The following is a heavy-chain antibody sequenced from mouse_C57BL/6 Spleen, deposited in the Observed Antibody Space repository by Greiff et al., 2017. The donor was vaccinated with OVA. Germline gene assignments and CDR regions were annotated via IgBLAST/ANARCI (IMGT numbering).Heavy chain of an antibody. Sequence: VQLKESGAELVKPGASVKLSCTASGFNIKDYYMHWVKQRTEQGLEWIGRIDPEDGETKYAPKFQGKATIIADTSSNTAYLQLSSLTSEDTAVYYRARNGATVVATDFDYWGQGTTLTVSS. CDR2: IDPEDGET. D-gene: IGHD1-1*01. CDR3: ARNGATVVATDFDY. V-gene: IGHV14-2*01. CDR1: GFNIKDYY. J-gene: IGHJ2*01.